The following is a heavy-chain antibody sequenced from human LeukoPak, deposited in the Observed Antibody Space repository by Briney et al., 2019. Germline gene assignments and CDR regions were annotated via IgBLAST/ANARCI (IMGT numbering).Heavy chain of an antibody. V-gene: IGHV3-23*01. CDR3: AKARWGSISSELDY. Sequence: GGSLRLPCAASGFTFSSYAMSWVRQAPGKGLEWVSTITSSGDSTYYADSVKGRFTISRDSSKTTLYVQMNSLRVEDTALYYCAKARWGSISSELDYWGQGTLVTVSS. J-gene: IGHJ4*02. D-gene: IGHD6-6*01. CDR2: ITSSGDST. CDR1: GFTFSSYA.